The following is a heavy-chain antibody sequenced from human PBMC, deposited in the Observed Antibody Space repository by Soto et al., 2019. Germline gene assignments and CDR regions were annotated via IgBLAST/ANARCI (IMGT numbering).Heavy chain of an antibody. J-gene: IGHJ5*02. Sequence: SETLSLTCAVYGGSFSGYYWSWIRQPPGKGLEWIGEIYHSGSTNYNPSLKSRVTISVDTSKNQFSLKLSSVTAADTAVYYCARSLNWNYSWFDPWGQGTLVTVSS. V-gene: IGHV4-34*01. CDR1: GGSFSGYY. CDR3: ARSLNWNYSWFDP. D-gene: IGHD1-7*01. CDR2: IYHSGST.